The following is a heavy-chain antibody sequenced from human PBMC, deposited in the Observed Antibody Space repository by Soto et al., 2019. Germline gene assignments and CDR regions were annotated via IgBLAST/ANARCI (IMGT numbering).Heavy chain of an antibody. Sequence: EVQLVESGGGLIKPGGSLKLSCAASGFTVGNNYMSWVRQAPGKGLEWVSLIYSTGTTKYADSVKGRFTVSRDNAKNTLYLQINSLRAEDTAVYYFAKDGRGSGSHYNSFSYWGQGTLVNVSS. CDR1: GFTVGNNY. CDR2: IYSTGTT. J-gene: IGHJ4*02. CDR3: AKDGRGSGSHYNSFSY. D-gene: IGHD3-10*01. V-gene: IGHV3-53*01.